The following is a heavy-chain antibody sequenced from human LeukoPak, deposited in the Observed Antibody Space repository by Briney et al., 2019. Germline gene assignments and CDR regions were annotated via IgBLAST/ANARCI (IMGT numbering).Heavy chain of an antibody. CDR2: ITSKVYGETT. V-gene: IGHV3-49*03. CDR3: TRAVYGGYYYMDV. D-gene: IGHD4-23*01. J-gene: IGHJ6*03. Sequence: GGSLRLSCTASGFSFGDSAMSWFRQAPGKGLEWVGFITSKVYGETTQYAASVKGRFTISRDDSKSIAYLQLNSLKSEDTGVYYCTRAVYGGYYYMDVWGKGTTVTVSS. CDR1: GFSFGDSA.